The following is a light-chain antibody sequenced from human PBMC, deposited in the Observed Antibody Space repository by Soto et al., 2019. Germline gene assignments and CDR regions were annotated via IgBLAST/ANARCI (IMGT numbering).Light chain of an antibody. CDR3: QQYGSTPRT. CDR2: DAS. Sequence: EILMTQSPATLSVSRGERATLSCRASQSVSSNLAWYQQKPGQAPRLLIYDASSRATGTPDRFSGSGSGTDFTLTISRLEPEDFAVYYCQQYGSTPRTFGQGTNVDIK. CDR1: QSVSSN. V-gene: IGKV3-20*01. J-gene: IGKJ1*01.